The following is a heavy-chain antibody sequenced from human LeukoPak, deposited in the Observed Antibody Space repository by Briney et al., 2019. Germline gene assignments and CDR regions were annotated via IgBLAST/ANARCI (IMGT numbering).Heavy chain of an antibody. V-gene: IGHV4-31*03. D-gene: IGHD3-9*01. J-gene: IGHJ3*02. CDR3: AAFRGSYDILTGYSGDDAFDI. CDR1: GGSISSGGYY. Sequence: SETLSLTCTVSGGSISSGGYYWRWIRQHPGKGLEWIGYIYYSGSTYYNPSLKSRVTISVDTSENQFSLKLSSVTAADTAVYYCAAFRGSYDILTGYSGDDAFDIWGQGTMVTVSS. CDR2: IYYSGST.